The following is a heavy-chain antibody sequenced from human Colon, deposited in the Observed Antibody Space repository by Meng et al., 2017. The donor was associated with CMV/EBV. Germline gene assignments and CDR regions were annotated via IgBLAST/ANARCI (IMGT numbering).Heavy chain of an antibody. Sequence: ASVKVSCKAYGYTFSNYGMSWVRQAPGQGLEWLGWVNAENGDTNYAQKVQDRVAMTADTSTSTAYMELRSLRSDDTAVYYCARVIQSSGVVISPFNYWGQGTKVTVSS. CDR1: GYTFSNYG. CDR3: ARVIQSSGVVISPFNY. J-gene: IGHJ4*03. CDR2: VNAENGDT. V-gene: IGHV1-18*01. D-gene: IGHD3-3*01.